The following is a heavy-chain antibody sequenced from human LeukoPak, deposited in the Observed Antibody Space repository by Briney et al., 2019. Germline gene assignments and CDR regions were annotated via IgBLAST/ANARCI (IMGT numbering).Heavy chain of an antibody. CDR3: ARDARVQKWFGELLKTTTYYFDY. CDR1: GYSISSGYGYY. J-gene: IGHJ4*02. CDR2: IYHSGIT. D-gene: IGHD3-10*01. V-gene: IGHV4-38-2*02. Sequence: SETLSLTCTVSGYSISSGYGYYWGWIRQPPGKGLEWIGNIYHSGITYYNHFNSSLKSRVTISIDTSKNQFSLKLSSVTAADTAVYYCARDARVQKWFGELLKTTTYYFDYWGQGTLVTVSS.